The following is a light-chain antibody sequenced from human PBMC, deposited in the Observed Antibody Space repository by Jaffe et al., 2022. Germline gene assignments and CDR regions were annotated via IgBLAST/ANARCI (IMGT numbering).Light chain of an antibody. CDR3: QQYGSSPFT. Sequence: EILLTQSPGTLSLSPGERVTLSCRASQSVSSNYLAWYQQKLGQAPRLLIYGASSRATGIPDRFSGSGSGTDFTLTISRLDPEDFAVYYCQQYGSSPFTFGPGTKVDIK. CDR2: GAS. CDR1: QSVSSNY. V-gene: IGKV3-20*01. J-gene: IGKJ3*01.